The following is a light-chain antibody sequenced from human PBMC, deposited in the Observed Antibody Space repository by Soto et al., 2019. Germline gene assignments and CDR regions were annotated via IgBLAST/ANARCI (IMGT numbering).Light chain of an antibody. Sequence: EIVLTQSPTTLSLSPGEGATLSCRASQSVSRFLTWFQQKPGKAPRLLIYAASNRATGIPARFSGSGSGTDFALTISSLTCEDFAVYYCQQRSDRPLTFGRGTKVDMK. CDR3: QQRSDRPLT. J-gene: IGKJ3*01. CDR2: AAS. CDR1: QSVSRF. V-gene: IGKV3-11*01.